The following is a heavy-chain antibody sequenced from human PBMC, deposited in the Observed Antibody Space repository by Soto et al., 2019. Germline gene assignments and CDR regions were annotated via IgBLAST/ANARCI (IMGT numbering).Heavy chain of an antibody. CDR2: IYYSGST. Sequence: LSLTCTVSGGSISSYYWSWIRQPPGKGLEWIGYIYYSGSTNYNPSLKSRVTISVDTSKNQFSLKLSSVTAADTAVYYCARYGDYVSVDYWGQGTLVTVSS. CDR3: ARYGDYVSVDY. J-gene: IGHJ4*02. D-gene: IGHD4-17*01. V-gene: IGHV4-59*01. CDR1: GGSISSYY.